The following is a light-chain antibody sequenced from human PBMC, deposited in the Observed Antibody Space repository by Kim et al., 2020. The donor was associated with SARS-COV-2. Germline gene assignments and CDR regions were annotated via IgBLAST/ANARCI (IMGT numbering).Light chain of an antibody. J-gene: IGKJ2*03. V-gene: IGKV1-5*03. CDR2: KAS. Sequence: ASVGDRVTITCLASQSISSWLAWYQQKPGKAPKLLIYKASSLESGVPSRFSGSGSGTEFTLTISSLQPDDFATYYCQQYNSYSYSFGQGTKLEI. CDR3: QQYNSYSYS. CDR1: QSISSW.